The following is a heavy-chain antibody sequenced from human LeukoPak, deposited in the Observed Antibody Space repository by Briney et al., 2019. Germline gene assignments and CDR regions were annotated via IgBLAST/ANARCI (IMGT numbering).Heavy chain of an antibody. J-gene: IGHJ4*02. CDR3: ATTDRTLLSLDY. D-gene: IGHD3-10*01. V-gene: IGHV5-51*01. CDR2: IYPGDSDT. Sequence: GESLQISCKGSGSSFTSYWIGWVRQLPGKGLEWMGIIYPGDSDTRYSPSFQGQVTISADKSISTAYLQWSSLKASDTAMYYCATTDRTLLSLDYWGQGTLVTVSS. CDR1: GSSFTSYW.